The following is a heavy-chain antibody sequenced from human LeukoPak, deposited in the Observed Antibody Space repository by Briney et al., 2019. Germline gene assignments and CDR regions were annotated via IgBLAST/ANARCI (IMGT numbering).Heavy chain of an antibody. Sequence: PGGSLRLSCAASGFTFNNYAMNWVRQAPGKGLEWVLSISGSGGNTYYADSVKGRFTISRDNSKNTLYLQMNSLRAEDTAVYYCAKPARTDAFDIWGQGTMITVSS. CDR3: AKPARTDAFDI. J-gene: IGHJ3*02. V-gene: IGHV3-23*01. CDR1: GFTFNNYA. CDR2: ISGSGGNT. D-gene: IGHD1-14*01.